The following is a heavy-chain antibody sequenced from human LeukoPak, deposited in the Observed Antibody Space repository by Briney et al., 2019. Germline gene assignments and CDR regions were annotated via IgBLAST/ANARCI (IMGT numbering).Heavy chain of an antibody. CDR2: INPNSGGT. CDR3: ARDRGNYDSSGYYWN. V-gene: IGHV1-2*02. Sequence: GASVKVSCKASGYTFTGYYMHWVRQAPGQGLEWMGWINPNSGGTNYAQKFQGRVTMTRDTSISTAYMELSRLRSDDTAVYYCARDRGNYDSSGYYWNWGQGTLVTVSS. D-gene: IGHD3-22*01. CDR1: GYTFTGYY. J-gene: IGHJ4*02.